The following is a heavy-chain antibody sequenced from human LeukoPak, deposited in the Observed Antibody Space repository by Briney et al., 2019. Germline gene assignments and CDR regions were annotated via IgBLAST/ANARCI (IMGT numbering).Heavy chain of an antibody. CDR3: ASSGRYWY. D-gene: IGHD1-26*01. Sequence: ASVKVSCKASGYTFTGYYMHWVRQAPGQGLEWMGWINPNSGGTYYAQNFQGRVTMTRDTSISTAYMEMSRLRSDDTAVCYCASSGRYWYWGQGALVTVSS. CDR2: INPNSGGT. J-gene: IGHJ4*02. V-gene: IGHV1-2*02. CDR1: GYTFTGYY.